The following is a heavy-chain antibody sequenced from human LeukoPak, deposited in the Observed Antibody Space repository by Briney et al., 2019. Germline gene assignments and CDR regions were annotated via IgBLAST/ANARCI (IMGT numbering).Heavy chain of an antibody. J-gene: IGHJ6*04. CDR3: AREYYSSSWYYYYGMDV. Sequence: GGSLRLSCALSGFIFSNYEMNWVRPAPGKGLEWVAVIWYDGSNKYYADSVKGRFTISRDNSKNTLYLQMNSLRAEDTAVYYCAREYYSSSWYYYYGMDVWGKGTMVTVSS. CDR1: GFIFSNYE. V-gene: IGHV3-33*01. D-gene: IGHD6-13*01. CDR2: IWYDGSNK.